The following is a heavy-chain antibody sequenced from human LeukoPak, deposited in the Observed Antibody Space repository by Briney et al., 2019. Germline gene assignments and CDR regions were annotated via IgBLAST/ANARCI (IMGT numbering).Heavy chain of an antibody. V-gene: IGHV4-59*01. CDR1: GGSISSYY. Sequence: SETLSLTCTVSGGSISSYYWSWIRQPPGKGLEWIGYIYYSGSTNYNPSLKSRVTISVDTSKNQFSLKLSSVTAADTAVYYCARDVSHNWFDPWGQGTLLTVSS. CDR3: ARDVSHNWFDP. CDR2: IYYSGST. J-gene: IGHJ5*02.